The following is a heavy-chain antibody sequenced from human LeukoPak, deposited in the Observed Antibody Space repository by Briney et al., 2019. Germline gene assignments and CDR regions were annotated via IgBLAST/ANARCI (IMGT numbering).Heavy chain of an antibody. D-gene: IGHD5-12*01. CDR2: IYHSGST. J-gene: IGHJ4*02. V-gene: IGHV4-34*01. CDR1: GGSFSGYY. CDR3: ARGRDGYNYGGYYFDY. Sequence: KPSETLSLTCGVYGGSFSGYYWSWIRQAPGKGLEWIGYIYHSGSTYYNPSLKSRVTISVDRSKNQFSLKLSSVTAADTAVYYCARGRDGYNYGGYYFDYWGQGTLVTVSS.